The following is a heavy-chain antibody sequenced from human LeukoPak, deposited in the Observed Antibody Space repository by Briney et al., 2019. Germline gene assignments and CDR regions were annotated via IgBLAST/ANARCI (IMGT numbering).Heavy chain of an antibody. CDR1: GFTFSDYY. D-gene: IGHD5-18*01. V-gene: IGHV3-11*06. CDR2: ISSSSSYI. J-gene: IGHJ4*02. Sequence: NPGGSLRLSCAASGFTFSDYYMSWIRQAPGKGLEWVSSISSSSSYIYYADSVKGRFTISRDNAKNSLYLQMNSLRAEDTAVYYCARDPVGDTAMGIPDYWGQGTLVTVSS. CDR3: ARDPVGDTAMGIPDY.